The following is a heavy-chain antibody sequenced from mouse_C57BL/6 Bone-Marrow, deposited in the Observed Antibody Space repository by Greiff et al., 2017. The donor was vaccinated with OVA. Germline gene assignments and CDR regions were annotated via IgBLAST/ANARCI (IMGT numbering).Heavy chain of an antibody. J-gene: IGHJ3*01. Sequence: EVKVVESGAELVRPGASVKLSCPASGFNITDDYMHWVKQRPEQGLEWIGWIDPENGDTESASKFQGKATITADTSSNTAYLQLSSLTSEDTAVYYCTTYRLGYWFAYWGQGTLVTVSA. CDR3: TTYRLGYWFAY. CDR1: GFNITDDY. CDR2: IDPENGDT. D-gene: IGHD3-3*01. V-gene: IGHV14-4*01.